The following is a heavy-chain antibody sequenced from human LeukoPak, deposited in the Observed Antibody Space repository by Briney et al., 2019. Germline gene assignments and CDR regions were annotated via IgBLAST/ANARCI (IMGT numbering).Heavy chain of an antibody. Sequence: PGGSLRLSCTASGFTFSSYPFHWVRQAPGKGLQWVAVIGYDGVNKFYTDSVKGRFTISRDDSKSTLYPQMDSLRADDTAVYYCARDFLRGAPDYLDLWGQGTLVTVSS. CDR1: GFTFSSYP. V-gene: IGHV3-30*04. CDR2: IGYDGVNK. CDR3: ARDFLRGAPDYLDL. D-gene: IGHD3-10*01. J-gene: IGHJ4*02.